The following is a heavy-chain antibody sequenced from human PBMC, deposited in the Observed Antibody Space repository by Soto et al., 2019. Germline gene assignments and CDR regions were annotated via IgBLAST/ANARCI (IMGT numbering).Heavy chain of an antibody. CDR3: ASGGRDGYKAPWYFDL. CDR1: GGTFSSYA. V-gene: IGHV1-69*12. J-gene: IGHJ2*01. D-gene: IGHD3-16*01. Sequence: QVQLVQSGAEVKKPGSSVKVSCKASGGTFSSYAISWVRQAPGQGLEWMGGIIPIFGTANYAQKFQGRVTITADESTSTAYMELSSLRSEDTAVYYCASGGRDGYKAPWYFDLWGRGTLVTVSS. CDR2: IIPIFGTA.